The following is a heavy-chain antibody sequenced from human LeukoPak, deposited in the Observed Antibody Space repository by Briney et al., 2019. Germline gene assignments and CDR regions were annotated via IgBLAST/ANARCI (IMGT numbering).Heavy chain of an antibody. Sequence: SETLSLTCAVYGGSFSDYYWSWIRQPPGKGLEWIGEINHSGSTNYNPSLKSRVTISVDTSKNQFSLKLSSVTAADTAVYYCARTPFNCSGGSCYFDYWGQGTLVTVSS. CDR1: GGSFSDYY. D-gene: IGHD2-15*01. CDR3: ARTPFNCSGGSCYFDY. CDR2: INHSGST. V-gene: IGHV4-34*01. J-gene: IGHJ4*02.